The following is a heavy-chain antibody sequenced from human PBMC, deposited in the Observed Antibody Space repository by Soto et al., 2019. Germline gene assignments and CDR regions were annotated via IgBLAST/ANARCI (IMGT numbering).Heavy chain of an antibody. D-gene: IGHD6-13*01. CDR1: GFTFSNYA. J-gene: IGHJ4*02. CDR3: AKDQGSSWYEIDY. V-gene: IGHV3-23*01. Sequence: GGSLRLSCAASGFTFSNYAVTGVRQAPGKGLEWVSTISGSGGSTYYADSVKGRFTISRDNSKNTLYLQMNSLRAEDTAVYYCAKDQGSSWYEIDYWGQGTQVTVSS. CDR2: ISGSGGST.